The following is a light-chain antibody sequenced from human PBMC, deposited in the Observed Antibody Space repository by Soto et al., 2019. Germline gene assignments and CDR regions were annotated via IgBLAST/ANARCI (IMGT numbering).Light chain of an antibody. Sequence: EVVLTQSPAXLSSSPGEXVTXXXRASXSXXXYLAWYQQKPGQAPRLLIYDASYRAAGIPSRFSGSGSGTDFTLTISSLEPADFAIYHCQQRSNWPLTFGGGTKVEI. CDR3: QQRSNWPLT. V-gene: IGKV3-11*01. J-gene: IGKJ4*01. CDR2: DAS. CDR1: XSXXXY.